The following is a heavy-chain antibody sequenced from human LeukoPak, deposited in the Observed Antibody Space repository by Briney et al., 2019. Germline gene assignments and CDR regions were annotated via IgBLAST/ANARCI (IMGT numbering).Heavy chain of an antibody. CDR2: FDPEDGDT. V-gene: IGHV1-24*01. D-gene: IGHD2-2*01. Sequence: SVKVSRKASGYTLTELSIHWVPQAPGKEREWMGGFDPEDGDTVYAQKFEGRVSLTEDTSADTAYIELSSLRFEDTVVYYCAKVYCSSASCYVPCRYYGLDLWGQGTTVTVSS. CDR3: AKVYCSSASCYVPCRYYGLDL. J-gene: IGHJ6*02. CDR1: GYTLTELS.